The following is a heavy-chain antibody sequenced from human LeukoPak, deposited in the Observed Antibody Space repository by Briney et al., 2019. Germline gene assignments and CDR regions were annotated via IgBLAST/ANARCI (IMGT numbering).Heavy chain of an antibody. Sequence: GGSLRLSCAASGFTFSSYAMSWVRQAPGKGLEWVSGISWNSGSIAYADSVKGRFTISRDNARNSLYLQMNSLRAEDTALYYCAKDMAASRGYYGLDVWGQGTTVTVSS. V-gene: IGHV3-9*01. D-gene: IGHD2-2*01. CDR2: ISWNSGSI. CDR1: GFTFSSYA. CDR3: AKDMAASRGYYGLDV. J-gene: IGHJ6*02.